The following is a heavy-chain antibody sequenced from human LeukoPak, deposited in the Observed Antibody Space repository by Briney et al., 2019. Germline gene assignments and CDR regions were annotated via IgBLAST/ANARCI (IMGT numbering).Heavy chain of an antibody. V-gene: IGHV4-4*07. D-gene: IGHD1-1*01. J-gene: IGHJ4*02. Sequence: SETLSLTCTVSGGSISSYYWSWIRQPAGKGLEWIGRIYISGSTNYNPSLKSRVTMSVDTSKNQFSLKLSFVTAADTAVYYCARDRGTWNDDGFDYWGQGTLVTVSS. CDR3: ARDRGTWNDDGFDY. CDR1: GGSISSYY. CDR2: IYISGST.